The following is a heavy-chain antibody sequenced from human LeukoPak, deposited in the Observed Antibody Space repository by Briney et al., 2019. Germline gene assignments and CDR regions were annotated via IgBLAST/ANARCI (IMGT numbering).Heavy chain of an antibody. V-gene: IGHV4-59*05. CDR2: IYYSGST. D-gene: IGHD4-17*01. CDR3: ARQPYGDYPVLYDY. CDR1: GGSISGYY. J-gene: IGHJ4*02. Sequence: SETLSLTCTVSGGSISGYYWSWIRQPPGKGLEWIGSIYYSGSTYYNPSLKSRVTISVDTSKNQFSLKLSSVTAADTAVYYCARQPYGDYPVLYDYWGQGTLVTVSS.